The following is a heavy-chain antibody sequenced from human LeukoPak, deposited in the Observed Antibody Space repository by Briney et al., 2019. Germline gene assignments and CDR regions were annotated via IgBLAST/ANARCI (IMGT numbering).Heavy chain of an antibody. V-gene: IGHV3-23*01. CDR2: ISGSGGST. D-gene: IGHD3-22*01. J-gene: IGHJ4*02. CDR3: AKEEVVTAYFDY. CDR1: GFTFSNIW. Sequence: GGSLRLSCAASGFTFSNIWMSWVRQAPGKGLEWVSAISGSGGSTYYADSVKGRFTISRDNSKNTLYLQMNSLRAEDTAVYYCAKEEVVTAYFDYWGQGTLVTVSS.